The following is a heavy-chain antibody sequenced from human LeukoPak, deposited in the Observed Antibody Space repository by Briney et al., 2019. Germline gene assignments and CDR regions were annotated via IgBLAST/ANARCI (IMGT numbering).Heavy chain of an antibody. D-gene: IGHD2-8*02. Sequence: ASVKVSCKASGYIFTNYFMHWVRQAPGQGLEWMGLINPSGSRTKYAQKFQGRVTMTRDTSTSTVYMDLSSLRSDDTAVYYCARGGHLRYDDTGVDYWGHGTLVTVSS. CDR1: GYIFTNYF. CDR2: INPSGSRT. V-gene: IGHV1-46*01. J-gene: IGHJ4*01. CDR3: ARGGHLRYDDTGVDY.